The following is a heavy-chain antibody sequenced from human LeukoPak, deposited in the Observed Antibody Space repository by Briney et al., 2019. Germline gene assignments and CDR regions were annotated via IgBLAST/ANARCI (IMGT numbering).Heavy chain of an antibody. D-gene: IGHD2-8*01. V-gene: IGHV3-9*01. J-gene: IGHJ3*02. Sequence: PGGSLRLSCAASGFTFDDYAIHWVRQAPGKGLEWVSGISWNGAKIVYADSVKGRFTISRDNAKNSLYLQMDSLGTEDTALYYCVKETHSTMVPGYAFDIWGQGTMVTVSS. CDR2: ISWNGAKI. CDR1: GFTFDDYA. CDR3: VKETHSTMVPGYAFDI.